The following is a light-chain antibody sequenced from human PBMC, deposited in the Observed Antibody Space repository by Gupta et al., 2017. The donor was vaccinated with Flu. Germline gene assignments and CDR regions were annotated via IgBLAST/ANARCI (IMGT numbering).Light chain of an antibody. CDR2: DVS. J-gene: IGLJ1*01. V-gene: IGLV2-14*04. Sequence: WYQQRPAKAHNLMIYDVSSRPAGVSSRFSGSKSGNTASLTISGLQAEDEADYYCLSDTSSTSYVFGTGTKVTVL. CDR3: LSDTSSTSYV.